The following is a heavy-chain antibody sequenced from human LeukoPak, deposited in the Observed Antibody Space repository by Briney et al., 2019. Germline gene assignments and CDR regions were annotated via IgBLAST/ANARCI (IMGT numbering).Heavy chain of an antibody. Sequence: PGGSLRLSCAASGFTFSSYWMSWVRQAPGKGLEWVADIKQDGSEKYYVDSVKGRFTIPRDNAKNSLYLQMNSLRAEDTAVYYCARGGLRRIPFDYWGQGTLVTVSS. CDR3: ARGGLRRIPFDY. J-gene: IGHJ4*02. D-gene: IGHD4-17*01. V-gene: IGHV3-7*03. CDR1: GFTFSSYW. CDR2: IKQDGSEK.